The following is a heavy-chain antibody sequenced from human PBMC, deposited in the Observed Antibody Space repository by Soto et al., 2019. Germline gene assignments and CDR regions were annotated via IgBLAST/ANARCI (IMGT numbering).Heavy chain of an antibody. CDR1: GGSISSGGYY. D-gene: IGHD5-12*01. J-gene: IGHJ6*02. Sequence: KTSETLSLTCTVSGGSISSGGYYWSWIRQHPGKGLEWIGYIYYSGSTYYNPSLKSRVTISVDTSKNQFSLKLSSVTAADTAVYYCARDALRNSGYLKPYYYYGMDVWGQGTTVTVSS. CDR2: IYYSGST. CDR3: ARDALRNSGYLKPYYYYGMDV. V-gene: IGHV4-31*02.